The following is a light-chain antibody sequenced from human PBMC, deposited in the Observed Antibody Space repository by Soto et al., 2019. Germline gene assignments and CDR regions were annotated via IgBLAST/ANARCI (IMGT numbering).Light chain of an antibody. CDR2: DVS. CDR3: SPYTSSSTYV. J-gene: IGLJ1*01. Sequence: QSALTQPASVSGSPGQSITIACTGTSSDVGGYNYVSWYQQYPGKAPRLVISDVSNRPSGVSNRFSGSKSGNSASLTISGLQAEDEADYYCSPYTSSSTYVFGTGTKVTVL. CDR1: SSDVGGYNY. V-gene: IGLV2-14*01.